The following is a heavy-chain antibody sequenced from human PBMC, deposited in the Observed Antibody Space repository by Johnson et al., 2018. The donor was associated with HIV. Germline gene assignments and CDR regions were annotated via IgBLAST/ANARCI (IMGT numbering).Heavy chain of an antibody. CDR2: IFSGGST. V-gene: IGHV3-66*01. D-gene: IGHD1-26*01. Sequence: VQLVESGGGLVQPGGSLRLSCAASGFTVSSNYMTWVRQAPGKGLEWVSVIFSGGSTYYADSVKGRFTISRDSSKSTLYLQMNSLRVEDTAVYYCAKDTGGSYRYAFDVWGQGTMVTVSS. CDR1: GFTVSSNY. CDR3: AKDTGGSYRYAFDV. J-gene: IGHJ3*01.